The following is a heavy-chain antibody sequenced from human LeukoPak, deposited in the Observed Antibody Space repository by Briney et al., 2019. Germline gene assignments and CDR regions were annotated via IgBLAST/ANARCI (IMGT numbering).Heavy chain of an antibody. J-gene: IGHJ3*02. CDR1: GGTFSSYA. CDR2: IIPIFGTA. V-gene: IGHV1-69*13. D-gene: IGHD3-10*01. CDR3: ARGQVRGVIKNAFDI. Sequence: GASVKVSCKASGGTFSSYAISWVRQAPGQGLEWMGGIIPIFGTANYAQKFQGRVTITADESTSTAYMELSSLRSEDTAVYYCARGQVRGVIKNAFDIWGQGTMVTVSS.